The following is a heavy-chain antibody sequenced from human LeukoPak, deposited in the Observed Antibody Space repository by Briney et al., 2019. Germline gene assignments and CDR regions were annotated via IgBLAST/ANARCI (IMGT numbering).Heavy chain of an antibody. D-gene: IGHD3-9*01. CDR3: AKARELRYFDWFSD. Sequence: QTGGSLRLSCAASGFTFSSYAVSWVRQAPGKGLEWVSAISGSGGSTYYADSVKGRFTISRDNSKNTLYLQMNSLRAEDTAVYYCAKARELRYFDWFSDWGQGTLVTVSS. J-gene: IGHJ4*02. CDR2: ISGSGGST. CDR1: GFTFSSYA. V-gene: IGHV3-23*01.